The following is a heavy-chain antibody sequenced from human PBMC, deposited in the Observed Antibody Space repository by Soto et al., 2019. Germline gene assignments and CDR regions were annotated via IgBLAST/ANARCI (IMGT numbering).Heavy chain of an antibody. J-gene: IGHJ4*02. CDR3: ARLPNY. D-gene: IGHD2-15*01. V-gene: IGHV4-34*01. CDR1: GGSFSGYY. CDR2: INHSGST. Sequence: PSETLSLTCAVYGGSFSGYYWSWIRQPPGKGLEWIGEINHSGSTNYNPSLKSRVTISVDTSKNQFSLKLSSVTAADTAVYYCARLPNYWGPGTMVTVYS.